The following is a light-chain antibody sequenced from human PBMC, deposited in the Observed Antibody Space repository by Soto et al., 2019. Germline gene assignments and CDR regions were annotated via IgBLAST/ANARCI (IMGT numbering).Light chain of an antibody. V-gene: IGKV3-11*01. Sequence: EIVLTQSPATLSLSPGERATLSCRASQSVSSYLAWYQQKPGQAPRLLIYESSNRATGIPARFSGSGSGTDFTLNISSLEPEDFAVYYCQQRRDWPITFGQGKRLEIK. CDR1: QSVSSY. CDR3: QQRRDWPIT. CDR2: ESS. J-gene: IGKJ5*01.